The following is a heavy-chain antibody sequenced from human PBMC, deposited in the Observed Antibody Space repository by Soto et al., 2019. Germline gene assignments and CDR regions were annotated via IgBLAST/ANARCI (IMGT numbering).Heavy chain of an antibody. CDR1: GFTFSSYS. V-gene: IGHV3-48*02. D-gene: IGHD4-17*01. J-gene: IGHJ4*02. Sequence: EVQLVESGGGLVQPGGSLRLSCAASGFTFSSYSMNWVRQAQGKGLEWVSYISSSSRTIYYAYSVKGRFTIYREDAKNSLYLQNNSLRHEDTAVYYCTRDLNYGLFDYWGQGTLVTVSS. CDR2: ISSSSRTI. CDR3: TRDLNYGLFDY.